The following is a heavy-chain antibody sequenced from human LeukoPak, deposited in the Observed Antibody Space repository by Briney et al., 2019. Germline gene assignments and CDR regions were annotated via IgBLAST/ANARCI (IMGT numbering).Heavy chain of an antibody. V-gene: IGHV3-33*06. CDR1: GFTFSSYG. CDR2: IWYDGSNK. D-gene: IGHD6-19*01. Sequence: GRSLRLSCAASGFTFSSYGMHWVRQAPGKGLEWVAVIWYDGSNKYYADSVKGRFTISRDNSKNTLYLQMNSLRAEDTAVYYCAKDSEHSSGWYVGYFGYWGQGTLVTVSS. CDR3: AKDSEHSSGWYVGYFGY. J-gene: IGHJ4*02.